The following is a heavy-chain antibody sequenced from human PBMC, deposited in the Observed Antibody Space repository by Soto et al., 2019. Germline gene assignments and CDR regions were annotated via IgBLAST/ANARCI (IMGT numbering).Heavy chain of an antibody. V-gene: IGHV4-61*01. Sequence: SETLCLTCTVSGGSVSSGRYYWSWIRQPPGKGLEWIGYVSYSGSTNYNPSLKSRVTMSVDTSNNQFSLKLSSVAAADTAVYFCATRVPNTQTYCGVFDYWGQGHLVTVSS. CDR3: ATRVPNTQTYCGVFDY. D-gene: IGHD2-21*01. J-gene: IGHJ4*02. CDR1: GGSVSSGRYY. CDR2: VSYSGST.